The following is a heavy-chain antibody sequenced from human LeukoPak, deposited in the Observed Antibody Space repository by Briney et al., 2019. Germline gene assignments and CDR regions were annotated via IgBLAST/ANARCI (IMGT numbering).Heavy chain of an antibody. CDR3: ARGPELSYPIYYYYMDV. CDR1: GFTFSSYG. CDR2: ISYDGSNK. J-gene: IGHJ6*03. V-gene: IGHV3-30*03. Sequence: PGGSLRLSCAASGFTFSSYGMHWVRQAPGKGLEWVAVISYDGSNKYYADSVKGRFTISRDNSKNTLYLQMNSLRAEDTAVYYCARGPELSYPIYYYYMDVWGKGTTVTISS. D-gene: IGHD1-7*01.